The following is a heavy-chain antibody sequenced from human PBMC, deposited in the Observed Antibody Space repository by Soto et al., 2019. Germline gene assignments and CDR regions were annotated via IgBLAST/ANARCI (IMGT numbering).Heavy chain of an antibody. CDR3: ARDGGYCISTSCYAEMYYYYGMDV. V-gene: IGHV1-18*01. CDR1: GYTFTSYG. CDR2: ISAYNGNT. Sequence: QVQLVQSGAEVKKPGASVKVSCKASGYTFTSYGISWVRQAPGQGLEWRGWISAYNGNTNYAQKLQRRVNMTTDTSKSTASMELRSLRSDETAVYYCARDGGYCISTSCYAEMYYYYGMDVWGQVTTVTVS. J-gene: IGHJ6*02. D-gene: IGHD2-2*01.